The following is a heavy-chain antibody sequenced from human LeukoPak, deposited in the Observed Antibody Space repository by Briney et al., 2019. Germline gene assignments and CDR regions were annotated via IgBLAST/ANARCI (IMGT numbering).Heavy chain of an antibody. D-gene: IGHD3-10*01. CDR3: ARDYYGSGSYRGFDP. Sequence: SETLSLTCTVSGGSISNSYWSWVRQPPGKGLEWIGYTSYSGSTNYNPSLKSRVTISVDTSKNQFSLKLSSVTAADTAVYYCARDYYGSGSYRGFDPWGQGTLVTVSS. CDR2: TSYSGST. CDR1: GGSISNSY. V-gene: IGHV4-59*01. J-gene: IGHJ5*02.